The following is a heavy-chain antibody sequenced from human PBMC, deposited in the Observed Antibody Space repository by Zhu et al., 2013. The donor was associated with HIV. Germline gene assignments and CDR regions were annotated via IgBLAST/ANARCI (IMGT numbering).Heavy chain of an antibody. CDR1: GGSFRTSG. J-gene: IGHJ4*02. V-gene: IGHV1-69*18. CDR3: ARGYYYDSSGYDY. Sequence: QVQLVQSGTAVKKPGSSVKVSCKASGGSFRTSGISWVRQAPGQGLEWMGIIDPSGDSTSYAQKFQGRVTITADESTSTAYMELSSLRSEDTAVYYCARGYYYDSSGYDYWGQGTLVTVSS. D-gene: IGHD3-22*01. CDR2: IDPSGDST.